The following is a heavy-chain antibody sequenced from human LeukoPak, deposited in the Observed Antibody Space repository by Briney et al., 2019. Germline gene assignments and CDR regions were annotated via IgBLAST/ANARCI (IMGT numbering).Heavy chain of an antibody. D-gene: IGHD1-20*01. CDR1: GYSISSGYY. V-gene: IGHV4-38-2*02. Sequence: SETLSLTCTVSGYSISSGYYWGWIRPPPGKGLEWIGSIYHSGSTYYNPSLKSRVTISVDTSKNQFSLKLSSVTAADTAAYYCARQYDWNDYIDYWGQGTLVTVSS. CDR2: IYHSGST. CDR3: ARQYDWNDYIDY. J-gene: IGHJ4*02.